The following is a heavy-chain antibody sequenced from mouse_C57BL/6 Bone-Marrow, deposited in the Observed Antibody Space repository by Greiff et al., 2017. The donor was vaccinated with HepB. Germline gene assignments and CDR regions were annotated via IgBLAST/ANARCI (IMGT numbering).Heavy chain of an antibody. J-gene: IGHJ3*01. CDR3: VRDYGSSYEFAY. V-gene: IGHV10-1*01. D-gene: IGHD1-1*01. Sequence: VKDRFTISRDDSESMLYLQMNNLKTEDTAMYYCVRDYGSSYEFAYWGQGTLVTVSA.